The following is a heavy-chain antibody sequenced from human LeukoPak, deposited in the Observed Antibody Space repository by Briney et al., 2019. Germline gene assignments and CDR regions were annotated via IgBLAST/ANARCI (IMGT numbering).Heavy chain of an antibody. J-gene: IGHJ3*02. V-gene: IGHV4-39*07. CDR2: IYYSGST. D-gene: IGHD6-13*01. CDR3: ARDRGIAAAQGDAFDI. CDR1: GGSISSSSYY. Sequence: SETLSLTCTVSGGSISSSSYYWGWIRQPPGKGLEWIGSIYYSGSTYYNPSLKSRVTISVDTSKNQFSLKLSSVTAADTAVYYCARDRGIAAAQGDAFDIWGQGTMVTVSS.